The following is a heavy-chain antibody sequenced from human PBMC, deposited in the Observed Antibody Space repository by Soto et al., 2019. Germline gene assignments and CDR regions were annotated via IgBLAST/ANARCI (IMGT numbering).Heavy chain of an antibody. J-gene: IGHJ4*02. V-gene: IGHV3-11*06. CDR3: ARDFYSGGVVDY. Sequence: GGSLRLSCAASGFTFSDYYMSWIRQAPGKGLEWVSYISSSSSYTNYADSVKGRFTISRDNAKNSLYLQMNSLRAEDTAVYYCARDFYSGGVVDYWGQGTLVTVSS. D-gene: IGHD2-15*01. CDR2: ISSSSSYT. CDR1: GFTFSDYY.